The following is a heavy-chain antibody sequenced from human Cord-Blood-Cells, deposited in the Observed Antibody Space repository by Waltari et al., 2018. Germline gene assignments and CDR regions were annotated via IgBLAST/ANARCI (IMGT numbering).Heavy chain of an antibody. D-gene: IGHD2-2*01. V-gene: IGHV4-34*01. CDR2: INHSGST. J-gene: IGHJ5*02. CDR3: ARGRRDIVVVPAAIWFDP. Sequence: QVQLQQWGAGLLKPSETLSLTCAVYGGSFSGYYWSWIRQPPGTGLEWIGEINHSGSTNYNPSLKSRVTISVDTSKNQFSLKLSSVTAADTAVYYCARGRRDIVVVPAAIWFDPWGQGTLVTVSS. CDR1: GGSFSGYY.